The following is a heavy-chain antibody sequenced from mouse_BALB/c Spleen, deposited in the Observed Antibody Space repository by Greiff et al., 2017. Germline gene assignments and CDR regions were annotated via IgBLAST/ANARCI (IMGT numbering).Heavy chain of an antibody. CDR3: APIDGYYAWFAY. CDR2: IDPANGNT. CDR1: GFNIKDTY. V-gene: IGHV14-3*02. Sequence: VQLKQSGAELVKPGASVKLSCTASGFNIKDTYMHWVKQRPEQGLEWIGRIDPANGNTKYDPKFQGKATITADTSSNTAYLQLSSLTSEDTAVYYCAPIDGYYAWFAYWGQGTLVTVSA. J-gene: IGHJ3*01. D-gene: IGHD2-3*01.